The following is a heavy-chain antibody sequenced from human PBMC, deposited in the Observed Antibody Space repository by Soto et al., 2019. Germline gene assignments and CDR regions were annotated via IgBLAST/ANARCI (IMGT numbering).Heavy chain of an antibody. CDR2: IYWDDDK. CDR3: AHYVSTSPAGWFAP. J-gene: IGHJ5*02. Sequence: QITLKESGPTLVKPTQTLTLTCTFSGLSLSTSGEAVGWIRQPPGKALDWLALIYWDDDKRYNPTLKTRLTITKDTSKNQVGLILTNMDPVDTATYYCAHYVSTSPAGWFAPWGQGILVPVSS. CDR1: GLSLSTSGEA. D-gene: IGHD3-10*02. V-gene: IGHV2-5*02.